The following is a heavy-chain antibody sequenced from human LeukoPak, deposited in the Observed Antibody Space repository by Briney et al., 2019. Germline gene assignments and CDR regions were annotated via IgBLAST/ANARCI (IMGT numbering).Heavy chain of an antibody. CDR2: IYHSGTT. D-gene: IGHD1-26*01. V-gene: IGHV4-59*01. CDR3: ARVDSGTYYMPFDY. CDR1: GVSLIPYY. J-gene: IGHJ4*02. Sequence: SETLSLTCTVSGVSLIPYYWSWIRQPPGKGLEWIGYIYHSGTTNYSPPLKGRATLSVDTSKNQISLRLSSVTAADTAVYFCARVDSGTYYMPFDYWGQGSLVTVSS.